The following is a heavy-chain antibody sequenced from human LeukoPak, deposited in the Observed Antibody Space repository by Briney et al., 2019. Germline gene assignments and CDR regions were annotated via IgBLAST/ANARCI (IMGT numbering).Heavy chain of an antibody. CDR2: INSDGSST. CDR3: ARGDCSGGSCYCDY. D-gene: IGHD2-15*01. V-gene: IGHV3-74*01. CDR1: GFTLSSRW. Sequence: GGSLRLSCAASGFTLSSRWMHWVRQTPGKGLVWVSRINSDGSSTIYADSVKGRFTTSRDNAKNTLYLEMNSLRAEDTAVYYCARGDCSGGSCYCDYWGQGALVTVSS. J-gene: IGHJ4*02.